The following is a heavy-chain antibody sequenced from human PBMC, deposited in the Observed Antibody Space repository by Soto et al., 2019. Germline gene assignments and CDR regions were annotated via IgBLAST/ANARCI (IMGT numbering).Heavy chain of an antibody. CDR1: GFTFSSYW. Sequence: GGSLRLSCAASGFTFSSYWMHWVRQAPGKGLVWVSRINSDGSSTSYADSVKGRFTIARDNAKNTLYLQMNSLGAEDTAVYYCARGGARLARYDIVVVPAAMPAYYYYMDVWGKGTTVTVSS. CDR2: INSDGSST. J-gene: IGHJ6*03. CDR3: ARGGARLARYDIVVVPAAMPAYYYYMDV. V-gene: IGHV3-74*01. D-gene: IGHD2-2*01.